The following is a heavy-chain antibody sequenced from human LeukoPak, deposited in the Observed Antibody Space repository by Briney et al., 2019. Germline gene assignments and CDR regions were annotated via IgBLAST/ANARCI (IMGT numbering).Heavy chain of an antibody. Sequence: SETLSLTCTVSGGSISSGNNYWNWLRQPAGKGLEWIGRVSTRGSTNYNPSLKSRVNISIDTSKNQFSLKLSSVTAADTAVYYCARDPNLYGSGAFDYWGQGALVIVSA. D-gene: IGHD3-10*01. CDR2: VSTRGST. V-gene: IGHV4-61*02. CDR1: GGSISSGNNY. J-gene: IGHJ4*02. CDR3: ARDPNLYGSGAFDY.